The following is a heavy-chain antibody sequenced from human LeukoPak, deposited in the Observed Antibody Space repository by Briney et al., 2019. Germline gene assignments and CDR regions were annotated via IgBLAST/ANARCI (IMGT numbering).Heavy chain of an antibody. CDR2: IKQDGSET. CDR3: ARDFRFLEDF. J-gene: IGHJ4*02. Sequence: PGGSLRLSCAASGFSFSSYWMTWLRQAPGKGLEWVANIKQDGSETYYTDSVKGRFTISRDNAKNSLYLEMNSLRAEDTALYYCARDFRFLEDFWGQGTLVTVSS. CDR1: GFSFSSYW. V-gene: IGHV3-7*01. D-gene: IGHD3-3*01.